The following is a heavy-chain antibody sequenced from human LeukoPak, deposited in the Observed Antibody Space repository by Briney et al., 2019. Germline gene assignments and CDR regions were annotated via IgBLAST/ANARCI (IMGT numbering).Heavy chain of an antibody. J-gene: IGHJ4*01. Sequence: PSETLSLTCTVSGGSISSYYWSWIRQPAGKGLEWIGRIYTSGSTNYNPSLKSRVTMSVDTSKNQFSLKLSSVTAADTAVYYCAKWGDYDILTGYYDSDYWGHGTLVTVSS. D-gene: IGHD3-9*01. V-gene: IGHV4-4*07. CDR1: GGSISSYY. CDR2: IYTSGST. CDR3: AKWGDYDILTGYYDSDY.